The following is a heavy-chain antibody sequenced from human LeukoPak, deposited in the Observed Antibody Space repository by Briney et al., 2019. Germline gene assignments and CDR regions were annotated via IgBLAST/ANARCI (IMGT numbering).Heavy chain of an antibody. CDR2: ISSSSSYI. J-gene: IGHJ6*03. Sequence: GGSLRLSCAASGFTFSSYSMNWVRQAPGKGLEWVSSISSSSSYIYYADSVRGRFTISRDNAKNSLYLQMNSLRAEDTAVYYCARGGEEYQLIYNYYYYYMDAWGKRTTVTVSS. V-gene: IGHV3-21*01. CDR1: GFTFSSYS. CDR3: ARGGEEYQLIYNYYYYYMDA. D-gene: IGHD2-2*02.